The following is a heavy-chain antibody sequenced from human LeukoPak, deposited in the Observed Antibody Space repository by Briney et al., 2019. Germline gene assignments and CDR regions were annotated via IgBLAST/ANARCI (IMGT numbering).Heavy chain of an antibody. Sequence: GGSLRLSCAASGSTFSSYWISWVRQAPGKGLEWVANIKQGGSEKNYVDSVKGRLTISRDNSKNTLYLQMNSLRAEDTAVYYCAKDAKDIYCSSTSCYRTPQCYFDYWGQGTLVTVSS. CDR3: AKDAKDIYCSSTSCYRTPQCYFDY. J-gene: IGHJ4*02. CDR2: IKQGGSEK. V-gene: IGHV3-7*01. D-gene: IGHD2-2*01. CDR1: GSTFSSYW.